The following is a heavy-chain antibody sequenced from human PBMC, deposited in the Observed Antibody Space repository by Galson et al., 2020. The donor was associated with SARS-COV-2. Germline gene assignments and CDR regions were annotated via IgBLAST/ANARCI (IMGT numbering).Heavy chain of an antibody. CDR2: IFVDGSEK. CDR1: GFTFSYHA. D-gene: IGHD1-26*01. Sequence: GESLKISCAASGFTFSYHAMHLVRQAPGKGLEWVAQIFVDGSEKYYGDSVRGRFTISRDSSKNTVYLEMNNLRVDDTAVYYCARDGQASRGWAFAYWGQGALVTVSS. J-gene: IGHJ4*02. CDR3: ARDGQASRGWAFAY. V-gene: IGHV3-33*01.